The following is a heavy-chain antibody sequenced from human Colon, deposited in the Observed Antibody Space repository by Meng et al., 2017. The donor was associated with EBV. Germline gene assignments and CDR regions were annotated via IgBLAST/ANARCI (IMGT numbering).Heavy chain of an antibody. CDR3: ARVPTTGYKDH. J-gene: IGHJ4*02. CDR1: GGSFSGYV. Sequence: QGLYKQLGAGLLKPSGALSLTGTVNGGSFSGYVWSWVRQPPGKGMEWIGEVSHPGSANYNPSLKSRVTISVDASEKQFSLRLTSVTAADSAVYYCARVPTTGYKDHWGQGTLVTVSS. V-gene: IGHV4-34*01. CDR2: VSHPGSA. D-gene: IGHD3-9*01.